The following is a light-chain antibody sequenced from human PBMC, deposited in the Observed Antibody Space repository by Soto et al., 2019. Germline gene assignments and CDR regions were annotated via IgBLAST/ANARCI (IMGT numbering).Light chain of an antibody. V-gene: IGKV1-5*03. CDR2: KAS. CDR1: QNINRW. CDR3: LQYNVYPLT. J-gene: IGKJ4*01. Sequence: DIQMTQSPSTLYASVGDTVTITCRPGQNINRWLAWYHQRPGKAPNLLIHKASSLEGGVPSRFSGSASGTEFTLTISSLQPDDFAAYFCLQYNVYPLTFGGGTKVEI.